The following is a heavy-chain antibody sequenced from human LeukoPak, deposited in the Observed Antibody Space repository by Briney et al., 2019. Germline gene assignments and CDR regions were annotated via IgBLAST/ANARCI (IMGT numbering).Heavy chain of an antibody. J-gene: IGHJ4*02. Sequence: PSETLSLTSAVYGGSSSGYYWGWIRQPPGEGLEWIGEINHSGSTNYNPSLKSRVTISVDTSKNQFSLKLSSVTAADTAVYYCARVGEVSSSSFFDYWGQGTLVTVSS. D-gene: IGHD6-6*01. CDR3: ARVGEVSSSSFFDY. V-gene: IGHV4-34*01. CDR2: INHSGST. CDR1: GGSSSGYY.